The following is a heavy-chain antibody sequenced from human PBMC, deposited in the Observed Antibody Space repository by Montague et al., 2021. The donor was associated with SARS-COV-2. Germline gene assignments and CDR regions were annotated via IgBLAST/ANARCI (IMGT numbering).Heavy chain of an antibody. Sequence: TLSLTCAVSGASISNGGYTWSWIRRPPGKGLEWIGYIYQSGTTRYNPSLKSRVTMSVDKSKNQFSLQLTSVIAADTAMYFCARSMIRGGLHEFDPWGQGTLVTVSS. CDR1: GASISNGGYT. CDR3: ARSMIRGGLHEFDP. V-gene: IGHV4-30-2*01. J-gene: IGHJ5*02. D-gene: IGHD3-10*01. CDR2: IYQSGTT.